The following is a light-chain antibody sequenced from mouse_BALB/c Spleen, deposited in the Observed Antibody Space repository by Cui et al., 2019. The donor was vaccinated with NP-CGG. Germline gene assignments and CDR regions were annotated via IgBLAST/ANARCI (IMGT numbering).Light chain of an antibody. CDR2: GTN. Sequence: QPVVTQESALTTSPGETVTLTCRSSTGAVTTSNYANWVQEKPDPLFTGLIGGTNNRAPGVPARFSGSLIGDKAALTITGAQTEDEAIYFCALWYSNHWVFGGGTKLTVL. V-gene: IGLV1*01. CDR1: TGAVTTSNY. CDR3: ALWYSNHWV. J-gene: IGLJ1*01.